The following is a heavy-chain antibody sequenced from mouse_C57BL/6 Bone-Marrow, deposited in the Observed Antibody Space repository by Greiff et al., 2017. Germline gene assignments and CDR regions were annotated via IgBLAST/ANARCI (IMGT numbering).Heavy chain of an antibody. D-gene: IGHD1-1*01. J-gene: IGHJ4*01. V-gene: IGHV5-6*02. CDR3: ARQTVVHYYAMDY. CDR1: GFTFSSYG. Sequence: DVKLVESGGDLVKPGGSLKLSCAASGFTFSSYGMSWVRQTPDKRLEWVATISSGGSYTYYPDSVKGRFTISRDNAKNTLYLQMSSLKSEDTAMXDCARQTVVHYYAMDYWGQGTSVTVSS. CDR2: ISSGGSYT.